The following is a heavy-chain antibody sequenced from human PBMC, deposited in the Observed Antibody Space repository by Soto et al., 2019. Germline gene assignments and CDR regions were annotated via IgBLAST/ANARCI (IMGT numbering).Heavy chain of an antibody. CDR1: GGSISSGGYY. D-gene: IGHD1-1*01. J-gene: IGHJ6*02. Sequence: SETLSLTCTVSGGSISSGGYYWSWIRQHPGKGLEWIGYIYYSGSTYYNPSLKSRVTISVDTSKNQFSLKLSSVTAADTAVYYCARDKGRDWNTGYYYYGMDVWGQGTTVTVSS. CDR3: ARDKGRDWNTGYYYYGMDV. CDR2: IYYSGST. V-gene: IGHV4-31*03.